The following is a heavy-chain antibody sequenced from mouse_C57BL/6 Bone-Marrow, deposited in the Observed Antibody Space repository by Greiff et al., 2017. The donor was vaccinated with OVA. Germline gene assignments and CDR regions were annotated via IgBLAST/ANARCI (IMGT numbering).Heavy chain of an antibody. CDR1: GFTFSSYA. D-gene: IGHD2-4*01. J-gene: IGHJ4*01. CDR3: AREGIYYDYGAGYAMDY. Sequence: EVQLVESGGGLVKPGGSLKLSCAASGFTFSSYAMSWVRQTPEKRLEWVATISDGGSYTYYPDNVKGRFTISRDNAKNNLYLQMSHLKSEDTAMYYGAREGIYYDYGAGYAMDYWGQGTSVTVSS. CDR2: ISDGGSYT. V-gene: IGHV5-4*01.